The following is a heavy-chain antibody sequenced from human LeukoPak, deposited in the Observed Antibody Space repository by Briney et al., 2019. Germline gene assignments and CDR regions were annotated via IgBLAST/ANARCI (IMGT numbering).Heavy chain of an antibody. D-gene: IGHD3-10*01. CDR1: GYTFSSYA. CDR2: ISYDGSNK. Sequence: GGSLRLSCAASGYTFSSYAMHWVRQARGKGLEWVAVISYDGSNKYYADSVKGRFTISRDNSKNTLYLQMNSLRAEDTAVYYCARDPTFYYGSGSFWYFDYWGQGTLVTVSS. CDR3: ARDPTFYYGSGSFWYFDY. V-gene: IGHV3-30-3*01. J-gene: IGHJ4*02.